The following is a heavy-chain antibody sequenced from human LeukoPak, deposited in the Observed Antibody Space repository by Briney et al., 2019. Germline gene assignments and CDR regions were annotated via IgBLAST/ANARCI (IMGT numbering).Heavy chain of an antibody. CDR2: IYNGGTT. D-gene: IGHD6-6*01. CDR1: GATSNY. V-gene: IGHV3-66*02. J-gene: IGHJ4*02. CDR3: ADGGEAARSLDY. Sequence: GGSLRLSCAASGATSNYMTWVRQAPGKGLEWVSVIYNGGTTYYADSVKGRFTISRDNSKSTLFVYLQMNSLRTDDTAVYYCADGGEAARSLDYWGQGTLVTVSS.